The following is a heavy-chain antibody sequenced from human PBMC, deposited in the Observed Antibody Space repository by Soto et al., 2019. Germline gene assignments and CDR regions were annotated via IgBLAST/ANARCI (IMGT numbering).Heavy chain of an antibody. CDR2: IWYDGSNK. J-gene: IGHJ2*01. Sequence: QVQLVESGGGVVQPGRSLRLSCAASGFTFSSYGMHWVRQAPGKGLEWVAVIWYDGSNKYYADSVKGRFTISRDNSKNTLYRQMNSLRAEDTAVYYCARKLGYCSGGSCYNWYFDLWGRGTLVTVSS. CDR1: GFTFSSYG. D-gene: IGHD2-15*01. CDR3: ARKLGYCSGGSCYNWYFDL. V-gene: IGHV3-33*01.